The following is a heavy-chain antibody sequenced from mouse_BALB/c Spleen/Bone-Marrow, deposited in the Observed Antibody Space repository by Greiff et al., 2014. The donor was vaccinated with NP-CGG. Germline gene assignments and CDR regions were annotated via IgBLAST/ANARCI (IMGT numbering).Heavy chain of an antibody. V-gene: IGHV14-3*02. CDR3: ARNYPFAY. CDR1: GFNIKDSY. D-gene: IGHD2-1*01. Sequence: VQLQQSGAELAKPGASVKLSCTASGFNIKDSYLHWVKQRPEQGLDWIGRIDPAKGNTNYDPKFQGKATITADTSSNTAYLQLSSLTSEDTAVYFCARNYPFAYWGQGTLVTVSA. CDR2: IDPAKGNT. J-gene: IGHJ3*01.